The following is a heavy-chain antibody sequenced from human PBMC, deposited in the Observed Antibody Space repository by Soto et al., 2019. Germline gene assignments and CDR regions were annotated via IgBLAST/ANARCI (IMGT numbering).Heavy chain of an antibody. D-gene: IGHD3-22*01. CDR3: ASGPQDSSGPFPYYFDY. J-gene: IGHJ4*02. CDR1: GFTVSSNY. CDR2: IYSGGST. Sequence: GGSLRLSCAASGFTVSSNYMSWVRQAPGKGLEWVSVIYSGGSTYYADSVKGRFTISRDNSKNTLYLQMNSLRAEDTAVYYCASGPQDSSGPFPYYFDYWGQGTLVTVSS. V-gene: IGHV3-53*01.